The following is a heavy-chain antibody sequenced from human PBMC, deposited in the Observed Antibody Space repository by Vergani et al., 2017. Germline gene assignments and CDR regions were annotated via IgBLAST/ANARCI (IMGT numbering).Heavy chain of an antibody. CDR1: GFTVSSNY. J-gene: IGHJ6*02. CDR3: AREITSARCMDV. D-gene: IGHD1-1*01. CDR2: IYSGGST. V-gene: IGHV3-66*02. Sequence: EVQLVESGGGLVQPGGSLRLSCAASGFTVSSNYMSWVRQAPGKGLEWVSIIYSGGSTYYADSVKGRFTISRDNSKNTLYLQMNSLRAEDTAVYYCAREITSARCMDVWGQGTTVTVSS.